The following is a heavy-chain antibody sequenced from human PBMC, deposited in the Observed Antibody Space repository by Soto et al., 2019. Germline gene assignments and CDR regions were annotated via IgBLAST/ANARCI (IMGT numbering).Heavy chain of an antibody. J-gene: IGHJ6*02. CDR3: AGAYYYASSGSSPNYYYYYGMDV. CDR1: GFTFSIYS. CDR2: ISSSSSYI. Sequence: EVQLVESGGGLVKPGGSLRLSCAASGFTFSIYSMNWVRQAPWKGLEWVSSISSSSSYIYYADPVKARFTISSDNAKNSLYLQMNSLRAEDTAVYYCAGAYYYASSGSSPNYYYYYGMDVWGQGTTVTVCS. D-gene: IGHD3-22*01. V-gene: IGHV3-21*01.